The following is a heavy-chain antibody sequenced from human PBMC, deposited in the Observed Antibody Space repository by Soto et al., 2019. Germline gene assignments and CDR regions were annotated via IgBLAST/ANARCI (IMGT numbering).Heavy chain of an antibody. V-gene: IGHV3-13*05. CDR1: GFTFRNYD. J-gene: IGHJ6*02. CDR2: ISAAGDP. Sequence: EVQLVDSGGGLVQPGGSLRLSCEASGFTFRNYDMHWVRQGTGKGLEWVSGISAAGDPDYADSVEGRFTISRENAQNSFFLQMNSLRFGDTAVYYCARTDRDFYGLDVWCQGTTVSVSS. CDR3: ARTDRDFYGLDV.